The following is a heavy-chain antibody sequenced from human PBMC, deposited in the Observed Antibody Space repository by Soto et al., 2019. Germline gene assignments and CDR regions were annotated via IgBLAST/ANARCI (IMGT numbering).Heavy chain of an antibody. J-gene: IGHJ4*02. D-gene: IGHD3-22*01. V-gene: IGHV3-30*03. CDR2: ISSDGHHQ. CDR3: SRGTYYPQSSGLHADY. CDR1: GFSFNDYA. Sequence: GGSLRLSCATSGFSFNDYAMYWVRQAPGQGLEWVAIISSDGHHQFYLDNLRGRFTVSRDNSKKTLYLQMNSLRPEDTAVYYCSRGTYYPQSSGLHADYWGPGTVVTVSS.